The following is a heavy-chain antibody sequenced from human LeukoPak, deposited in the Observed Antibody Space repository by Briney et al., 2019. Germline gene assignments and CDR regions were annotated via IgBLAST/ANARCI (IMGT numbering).Heavy chain of an antibody. D-gene: IGHD3-10*01. CDR2: INPNSGGT. CDR1: GYTFTVYY. V-gene: IGHV1-2*06. Sequence: ASVTVSCTASGYTFTVYYMHWVRQAPGQGLEWMGRINPNSGGTNYAQKFQGRVTMTRDTSISTAYMELSRLRSDDTAVYYCARDMVGSGGYQDYWGQGTLVTVSS. J-gene: IGHJ4*02. CDR3: ARDMVGSGGYQDY.